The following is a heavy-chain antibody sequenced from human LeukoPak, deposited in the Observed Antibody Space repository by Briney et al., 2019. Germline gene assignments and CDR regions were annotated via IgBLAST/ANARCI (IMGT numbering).Heavy chain of an antibody. Sequence: SETLSLTCTVSGGSISSSRYYWGWIRQPPGKGLEWIGSIYYSGSTYYNPSLKSRVTISVDTSKNQFSLKLSSVTAADTAVYYCARTSGSYDYWGQGTLVTVSS. CDR2: IYYSGST. D-gene: IGHD1-26*01. V-gene: IGHV4-39*01. CDR1: GGSISSSRYY. CDR3: ARTSGSYDY. J-gene: IGHJ4*02.